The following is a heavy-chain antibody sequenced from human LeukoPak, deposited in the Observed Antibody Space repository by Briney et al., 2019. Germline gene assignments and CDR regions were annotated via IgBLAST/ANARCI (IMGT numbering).Heavy chain of an antibody. CDR1: GFTFSSHA. CDR3: AKDLGYYDSSGNDY. D-gene: IGHD3-22*01. CDR2: ISGSGGST. Sequence: GGSLRLSCAAPGFTFSSHAMSWVRQAPGRGLEWDSAISGSGGSTYYAHSVKGRFTISRDNSKNTLYLQMNSLRAEDTAVYYCAKDLGYYDSSGNDYWGQGTLVTVSS. V-gene: IGHV3-23*01. J-gene: IGHJ4*02.